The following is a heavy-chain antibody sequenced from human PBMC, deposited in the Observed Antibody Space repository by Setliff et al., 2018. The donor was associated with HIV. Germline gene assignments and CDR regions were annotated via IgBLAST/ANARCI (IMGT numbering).Heavy chain of an antibody. Sequence: SETLSLTCTVSGGSIGGYYWSWIRQPPGTGLEWLGCIYYGGSTNYNPSLESRVTISLDTSKNQFSLRLTSVTAADTAVYYCARVRSYGSAYDAFDVWGPGTMVTVSS. D-gene: IGHD3-10*01. CDR3: ARVRSYGSAYDAFDV. V-gene: IGHV4-59*08. CDR1: GGSIGGYY. J-gene: IGHJ3*01. CDR2: IYYGGST.